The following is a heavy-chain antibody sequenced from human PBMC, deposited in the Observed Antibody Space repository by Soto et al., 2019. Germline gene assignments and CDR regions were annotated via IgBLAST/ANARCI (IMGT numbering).Heavy chain of an antibody. CDR2: IIGYNGYT. J-gene: IGHJ6*02. CDR1: GYTFTSYG. Sequence: ASLKCSCSSSGYTFTSYGIIWVRQAPGQGLEWMGWIIGYNGYTRYAKKLQGRVTMTTDTSTSTAYMELRSLRSDETDVYYCAREVLVPAARGPRDYDMDVWGQGTSVTV. D-gene: IGHD2-2*01. V-gene: IGHV1-18*01. CDR3: AREVLVPAARGPRDYDMDV.